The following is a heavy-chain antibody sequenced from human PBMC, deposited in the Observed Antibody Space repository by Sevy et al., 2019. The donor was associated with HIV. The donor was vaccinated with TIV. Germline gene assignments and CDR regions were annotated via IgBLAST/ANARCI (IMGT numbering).Heavy chain of an antibody. Sequence: GGSLRLTCAASGFTFSRFGMHWVRQAPGKGLEWVAVIWYDGSEKYYADSVKGRFTISRDNAKNSLYLQMDSLTAEDTAVYYCARGFCVSSSCSGSSWGQGTLVTVSS. CDR1: GFTFSRFG. CDR3: ARGFCVSSSCSGSS. D-gene: IGHD2-2*01. CDR2: IWYDGSEK. J-gene: IGHJ4*02. V-gene: IGHV3-33*01.